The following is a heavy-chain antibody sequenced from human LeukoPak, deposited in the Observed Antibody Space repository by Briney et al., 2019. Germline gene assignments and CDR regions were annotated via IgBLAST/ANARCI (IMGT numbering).Heavy chain of an antibody. CDR3: ARDRVTYSGSHLFDP. CDR1: GGSISSYY. V-gene: IGHV4-4*07. CDR2: IYTSGST. D-gene: IGHD1-26*01. Sequence: SETLSLTCTVSGGSISSYYWSWLRQPAGKGLEWIGRIYTSGSTNYNPSLKSRVTMSVDTSKNQFSLKLSSVTAADTAVYYCARDRVTYSGSHLFDPWDQGTLVTVSS. J-gene: IGHJ5*02.